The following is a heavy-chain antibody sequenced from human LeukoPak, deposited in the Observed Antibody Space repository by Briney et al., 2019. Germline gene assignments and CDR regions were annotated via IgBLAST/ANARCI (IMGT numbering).Heavy chain of an antibody. J-gene: IGHJ4*02. D-gene: IGHD3-10*01. CDR3: GGSGTYYDRDDY. CDR1: GFTFRNNA. CDR2: IYSGGST. Sequence: GGSLTLSCAASGFTFRNNAMTWVRQAPGNGLEYVSLIYSGGSTYYADSVKGRFTISRDISKNTLYLQMNSLRPEDTAVYYCGGSGTYYDRDDYGGQGTLVTVSS. V-gene: IGHV3-53*01.